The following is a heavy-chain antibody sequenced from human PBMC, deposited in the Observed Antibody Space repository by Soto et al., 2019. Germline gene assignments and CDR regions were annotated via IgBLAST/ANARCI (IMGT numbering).Heavy chain of an antibody. D-gene: IGHD3-9*01. CDR2: ISITSTYI. CDR1: GFTFSNYG. CDR3: VSPLRYFDWL. V-gene: IGHV3-21*06. Sequence: PGGSLRLSCAASGFTFSNYGMNWVRQAPGKGLEWVSYISITSTYIYYADSVKGRFTISRDNAKNSLYLQMNSLRAEDTAVYYCVSPLRYFDWLWGQGTLVTVSS. J-gene: IGHJ4*02.